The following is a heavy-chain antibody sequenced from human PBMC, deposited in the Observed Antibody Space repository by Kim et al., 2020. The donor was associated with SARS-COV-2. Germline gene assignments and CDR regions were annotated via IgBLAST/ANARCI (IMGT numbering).Heavy chain of an antibody. CDR3: ARVIFWQQLAYFDY. J-gene: IGHJ4*02. V-gene: IGHV3-11*06. CDR2: ISSSSSYT. CDR1: GFTFSDYY. Sequence: GGSLRLSCAASGFTFSDYYMSWIRQAPGKGLEWVSYISSSSSYTNYADSVKGRFTISRDNAKNSLYLQMNSLRAEDTAVYYCARVIFWQQLAYFDYWGQGTLVTVSS. D-gene: IGHD6-13*01.